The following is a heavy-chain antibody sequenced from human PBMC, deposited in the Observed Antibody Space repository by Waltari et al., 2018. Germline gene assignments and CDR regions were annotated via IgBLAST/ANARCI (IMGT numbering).Heavy chain of an antibody. CDR2: IYSGGST. V-gene: IGHV3-53*01. D-gene: IGHD3-16*01. CDR3: ARELHGKRSLGETNDYFDY. J-gene: IGHJ4*02. CDR1: GFTVSSNY. Sequence: EVQLVESGGGLIQPGGSLRLSCAASGFTVSSNYMSWVRQDPGKGLEWVSVIYSGGSTYCADSVKGRFTISRDNSKNTLYLQMNSLRAEDTAVYYCARELHGKRSLGETNDYFDYWGQGTLVTVSS.